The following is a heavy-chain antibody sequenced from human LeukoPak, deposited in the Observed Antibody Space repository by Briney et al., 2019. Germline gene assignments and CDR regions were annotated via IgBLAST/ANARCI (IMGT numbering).Heavy chain of an antibody. D-gene: IGHD6-13*01. J-gene: IGHJ6*03. Sequence: SETLSLTCTVSGGSISSSSYYWGWIRQPPGKGLEWIGSIYYSGSTYYNPSLKSRVTISVDTSKNQFSLKLSSVTAADTAVYYCARHRAAAGIYYYYYMDVWGKGTTVTISS. CDR3: ARHRAAAGIYYYYYMDV. V-gene: IGHV4-39*01. CDR2: IYYSGST. CDR1: GGSISSSSYY.